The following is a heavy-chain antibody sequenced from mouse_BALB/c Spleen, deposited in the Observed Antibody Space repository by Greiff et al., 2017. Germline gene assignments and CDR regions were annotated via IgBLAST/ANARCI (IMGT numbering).Heavy chain of an antibody. CDR1: GYTFTDYN. V-gene: IGHV1S29*02. CDR2: IYPYNGGT. D-gene: IGHD1-1*01. J-gene: IGHJ2*01. CDR3: ARGHYYYGSSYGY. Sequence: VQLQQSGPELVKPGASVKISCKASGYTFTDYNMHWVKQSHGKSLEWIGYIYPYNGGTGYNQKFKSKATLTVDNSSSTAYMELRSLTSEDSAVYYCARGHYYYGSSYGYWGQGTTLTVSS.